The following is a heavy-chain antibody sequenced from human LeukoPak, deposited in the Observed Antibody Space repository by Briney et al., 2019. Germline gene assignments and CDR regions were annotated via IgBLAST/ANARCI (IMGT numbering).Heavy chain of an antibody. J-gene: IGHJ5*02. CDR2: ISSSSSYI. CDR1: GFTFSTYT. CDR3: ARGRSYLNWFDP. V-gene: IGHV3-21*01. Sequence: GGSLRLSCAASGFTFSTYTMNWVRQAPGKGLEWVSSISSSSSYIYYADSVKGRFTISRDNAKNSLYLQMNSLRAEDTAVYYCARGRSYLNWFDPWGQGTLVTVSS. D-gene: IGHD1-26*01.